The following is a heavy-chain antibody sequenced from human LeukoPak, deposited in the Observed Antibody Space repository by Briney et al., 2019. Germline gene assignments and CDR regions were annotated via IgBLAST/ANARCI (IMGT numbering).Heavy chain of an antibody. CDR2: IIPIFGTA. J-gene: IGHJ6*03. V-gene: IGHV1-69*06. CDR3: ARSIAVAGSHMDV. D-gene: IGHD6-19*01. Sequence: GASVKVSCKASGYTFTSYDVNWVRQAPGQGLEWMGGIIPIFGTANYAQKFQGRVTITADKSTSTAYMELSSLRSEDTAVYYCARSIAVAGSHMDVWGKGTTVTVSS. CDR1: GYTFTSYD.